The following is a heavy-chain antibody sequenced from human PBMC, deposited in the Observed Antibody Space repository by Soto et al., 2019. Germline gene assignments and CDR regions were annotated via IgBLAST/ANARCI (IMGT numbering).Heavy chain of an antibody. CDR2: ISGSGVST. J-gene: IGHJ4*02. V-gene: IGHV3-23*01. CDR3: ARDIYCGGDCYVFDY. CDR1: GFTFSSHA. D-gene: IGHD2-21*01. Sequence: HPGGSLRLSCAASGFTFSSHAMSWVRQAPGKGLEWVSSISGSGVSTYYADSVKGRFTISRDSSRDTLYLQLNSLSAEDTAFYYCARDIYCGGDCYVFDYWGQGTLVTVSS.